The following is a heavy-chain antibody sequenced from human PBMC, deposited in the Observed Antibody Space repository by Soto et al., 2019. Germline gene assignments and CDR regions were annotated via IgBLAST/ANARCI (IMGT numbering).Heavy chain of an antibody. Sequence: EAQVFESGGGLTQPGGSLRLSCAASGFTFRDSAMNWVRQAPGKGLEWVTAVGAGGGDTYYIDSVKGRFIISRDNSKNMLYLQMNSLRVEDTAVYFFVKCGTSRSRSGWCQWFDPWGQGTLVVVSS. CDR2: VGAGGGDT. D-gene: IGHD6-19*01. CDR1: GFTFRDSA. CDR3: VKCGTSRSRSGWCQWFDP. V-gene: IGHV3-23*01. J-gene: IGHJ5*02.